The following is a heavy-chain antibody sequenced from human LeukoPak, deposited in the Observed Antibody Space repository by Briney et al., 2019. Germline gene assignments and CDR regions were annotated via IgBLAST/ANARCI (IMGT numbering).Heavy chain of an antibody. CDR1: GFTFSIYA. J-gene: IGHJ4*02. CDR2: ISGSGGST. V-gene: IGHV3-23*01. D-gene: IGHD3-22*01. Sequence: GGSLTLSCAASGFTFSIYAMSWVRPAPGKGREWVSAISGSGGSTYYADSVKGRFTISRDNSKITLYLQMSGLRAEDTAVYYCASPRVIYDSSGLPFDYWGQGTLVTVSS. CDR3: ASPRVIYDSSGLPFDY.